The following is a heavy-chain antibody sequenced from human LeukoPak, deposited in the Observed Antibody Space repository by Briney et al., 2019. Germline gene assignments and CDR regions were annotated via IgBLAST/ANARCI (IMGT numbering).Heavy chain of an antibody. J-gene: IGHJ4*02. CDR3: ARYIETPRRDLDY. Sequence: SGGSLRLSCEASGFTLSSYWMSWVRQAPGKGLEWVARIKQDGSEKHYMDSVKGRLTISRDNAQNSLYLQMNTLRAEDTAVYYCARYIETPRRDLDYWGQGSLVTVSS. CDR2: IKQDGSEK. V-gene: IGHV3-7*01. CDR1: GFTLSSYW. D-gene: IGHD4-23*01.